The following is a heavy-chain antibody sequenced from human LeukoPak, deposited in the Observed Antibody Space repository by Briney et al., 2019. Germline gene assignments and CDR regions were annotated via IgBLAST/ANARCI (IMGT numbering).Heavy chain of an antibody. D-gene: IGHD5-12*01. CDR3: ARTTEGYAGGPGYSYYYYMDV. J-gene: IGHJ6*03. CDR1: GGSISSRNYY. CDR2: IHYSGST. V-gene: IGHV4-61*05. Sequence: SETLSLTCTVSGGSISSRNYYWGWIRQPPGKGLEWIGYIHYSGSTHYNPSLKSRVTISVDTSKNQVSLKLRSVTAADTAVYYCARTTEGYAGGPGYSYYYYMDVWGKGTTVTISS.